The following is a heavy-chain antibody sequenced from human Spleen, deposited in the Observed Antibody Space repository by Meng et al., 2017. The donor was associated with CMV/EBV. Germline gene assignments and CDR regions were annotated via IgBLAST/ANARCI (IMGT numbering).Heavy chain of an antibody. V-gene: IGHV1-69*10. J-gene: IGHJ4*02. CDR2: IIPILSRA. CDR1: GGPLNKFG. Sequence: SVKVSCKASGGPLNKFGFSWVRQAPGQGLEWMGGIIPILSRAYYAQRLQGRVTITADKSTGTVHMELRSLRSEDTAGYYCAREGKAGLRPPDHSFDLWGQGTLVTVSS. CDR3: AREGKAGLRPPDHSFDL. D-gene: IGHD3-3*01.